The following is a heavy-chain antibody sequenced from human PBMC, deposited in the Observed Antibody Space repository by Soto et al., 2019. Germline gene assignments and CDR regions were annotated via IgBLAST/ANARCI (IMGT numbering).Heavy chain of an antibody. CDR1: GFTFSSYA. V-gene: IGHV3-23*01. CDR3: AKIYCSGGSCPADY. CDR2: IRGGASST. D-gene: IGHD2-15*01. Sequence: EVQLLESGGGLVQPGGSLRLSCAASGFTFSSYAMSWVRQAPGKGREWVSAIRGGASSTYYADAVKGRFTIYRANAKNTLYLQMNSLRVEDTAVYYCAKIYCSGGSCPADYWGQGTLVTVSS. J-gene: IGHJ4*02.